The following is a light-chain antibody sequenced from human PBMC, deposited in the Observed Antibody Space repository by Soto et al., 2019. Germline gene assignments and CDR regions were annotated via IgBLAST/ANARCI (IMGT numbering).Light chain of an antibody. CDR3: QQYGDSPRS. CDR2: GAS. V-gene: IGKV3-20*01. Sequence: EMVLTQSPGTLSLSPGERATLHCRASQIGNTNYLAWYQQRPGQPPRLLIYGASSRATGIPDRFSGRGSGTDFTLTISRLEPGDFAVYYCQQYGDSPRSFGQGTKVDIK. CDR1: QIGNTNY. J-gene: IGKJ1*01.